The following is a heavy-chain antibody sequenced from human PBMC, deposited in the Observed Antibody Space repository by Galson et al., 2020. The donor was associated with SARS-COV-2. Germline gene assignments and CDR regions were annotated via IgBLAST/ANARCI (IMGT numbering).Heavy chain of an antibody. CDR2: ISGSGGST. Sequence: GESLKISCAASGFTFSSYAMSWVRQAPGKGLEWVSAISGSGGSTYYADSVKGRFTISRDNSKNTLYLQMNSLRAEDTAVYYCAKEQWLVLATFDYWGQGTLVTVSS. D-gene: IGHD6-19*01. CDR3: AKEQWLVLATFDY. CDR1: GFTFSSYA. V-gene: IGHV3-23*01. J-gene: IGHJ4*02.